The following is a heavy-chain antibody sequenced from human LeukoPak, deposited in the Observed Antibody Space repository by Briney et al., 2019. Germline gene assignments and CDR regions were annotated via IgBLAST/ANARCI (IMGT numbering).Heavy chain of an antibody. CDR3: ARGGSSWSAEYFQH. V-gene: IGHV1-18*01. D-gene: IGHD6-13*01. CDR2: ISAYNGDT. CDR1: GYTFTSYG. J-gene: IGHJ1*01. Sequence: ASVKVSCKASGYTFTSYGISWVRQAPGQGLEWLGWISAYNGDTKYAQKLQDRVTMTTDTSTSTAYMELRSLRSDDTAVYFCARGGSSWSAEYFQHWGQGTLVTVSS.